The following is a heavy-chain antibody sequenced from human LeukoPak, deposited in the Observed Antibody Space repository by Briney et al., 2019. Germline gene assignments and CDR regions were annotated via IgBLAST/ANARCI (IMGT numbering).Heavy chain of an antibody. CDR1: GCSFTSNW. Sequence: GEALQISSKGSGCSFTSNWIGWGRRMPGKGGEWMGIVNYDDSNTIYSPSFQGQVTISADKSITTAYLQWSSLKASDTAMYYCARLRWPRGGRSSFDYWGQGALVTVSS. CDR2: VNYDDSNT. CDR3: ARLRWPRGGRSSFDY. D-gene: IGHD3-10*01. J-gene: IGHJ4*02. V-gene: IGHV5-51*01.